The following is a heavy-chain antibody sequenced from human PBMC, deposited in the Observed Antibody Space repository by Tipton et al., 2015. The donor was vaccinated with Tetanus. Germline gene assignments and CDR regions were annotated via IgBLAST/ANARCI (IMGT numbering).Heavy chain of an antibody. D-gene: IGHD4-17*01. V-gene: IGHV3-23*01. CDR3: ARDLVTTPNWELDP. CDR1: GFTFSDYT. J-gene: IGHJ5*02. Sequence: GSLRLSCVGSGFTFSDYTMNWVRQAPGKGLEWVSAISESGAVTYYADSVRGRFTLSRDNSKNTLYLQMNSLRADDTAVYYCARDLVTTPNWELDPWGQGTLVTVSS. CDR2: ISESGAVT.